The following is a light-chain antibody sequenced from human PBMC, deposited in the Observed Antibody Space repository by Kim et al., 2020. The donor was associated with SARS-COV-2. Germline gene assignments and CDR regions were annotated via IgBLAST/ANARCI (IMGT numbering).Light chain of an antibody. V-gene: IGLV1-47*01. CDR1: SSNIGSNY. CDR3: AVWDDSLSGRV. J-gene: IGLJ3*02. Sequence: ELTQPPSASGTPGQRVTISCSGSSSNIGSNYVYWYQQVPGTAPKLLIYRNNQRPSGVSDRFSGSKSDTSASLAISGLRSEDEADYYCAVWDDSLSGRVFGGGTQLTVL. CDR2: RNN.